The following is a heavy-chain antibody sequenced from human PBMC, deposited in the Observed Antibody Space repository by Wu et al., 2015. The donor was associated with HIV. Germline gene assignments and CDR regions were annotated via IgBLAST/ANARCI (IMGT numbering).Heavy chain of an antibody. CDR2: IIPIFGTT. CDR3: ARTDGLVDGGNSGYDY. CDR1: GGTFSSYS. Sequence: QVQLVQSGAEVKKPGSSVKVSCKASGGTFSSYSISWVRQAPGQGLEWMGRIIPIFGTTHYAQKFQGRVTITADESTSTAHMELSSLRSEDTAVYFCARTDGLVDGGNSGYDYWGQGTLVTVSS. J-gene: IGHJ4*02. D-gene: IGHD4-23*01. V-gene: IGHV1-69*13.